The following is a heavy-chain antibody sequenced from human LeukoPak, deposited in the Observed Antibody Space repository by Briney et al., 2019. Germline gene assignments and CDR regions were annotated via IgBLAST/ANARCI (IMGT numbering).Heavy chain of an antibody. CDR2: INSDATST. CDR1: GLSFSPYW. Sequence: GGSLRLSCAASGLSFSPYWMHWVRQAPGKGLVWVSHINSDATSTTYADSVKGRFTISGDNAKNTLYLQMNSLRVEDTAVYYCARGVGGFDYWGQGTLVTVSS. V-gene: IGHV3-74*03. CDR3: ARGVGGFDY. J-gene: IGHJ4*02. D-gene: IGHD1-26*01.